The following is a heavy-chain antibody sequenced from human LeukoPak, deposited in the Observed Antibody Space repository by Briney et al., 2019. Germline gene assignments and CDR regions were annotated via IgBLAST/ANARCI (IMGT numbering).Heavy chain of an antibody. CDR2: IYSSGST. Sequence: GGSLRLSCAPSGFSVSTNYMSWVRQAPGKGLEWVSVIYSSGSTDYADSVKGRFTISRDTSENTVYLQMNSLRADDTAVYYCARRQDDSSLGYWGQGTLVTVSS. D-gene: IGHD3-9*01. V-gene: IGHV3-53*01. J-gene: IGHJ4*02. CDR3: ARRQDDSSLGY. CDR1: GFSVSTNY.